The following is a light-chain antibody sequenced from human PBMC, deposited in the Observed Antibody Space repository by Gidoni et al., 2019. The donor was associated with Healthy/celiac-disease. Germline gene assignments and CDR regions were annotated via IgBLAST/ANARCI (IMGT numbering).Light chain of an antibody. V-gene: IGLV3-25*02. CDR3: QSPDSTTSYYV. CDR1: ALPDQF. CDR2: KDS. J-gene: IGLJ1*01. Sequence: SYELAPPPSVSASTGQTARITCSGDALPDQFAYWYQQKPGQAPVLLIYKDSERPSRIPERFSGSSSGTTATLTISGVQAEDEADYYCQSPDSTTSYYVFGTGTKVTVL.